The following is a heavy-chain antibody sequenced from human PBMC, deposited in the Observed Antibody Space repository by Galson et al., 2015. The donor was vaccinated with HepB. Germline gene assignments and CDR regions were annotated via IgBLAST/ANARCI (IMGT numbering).Heavy chain of an antibody. V-gene: IGHV1-46*01. D-gene: IGHD3-3*01. CDR2: INPSGGST. Sequence: SVKVSCKASGYTFTSYYMHWVRQAPGQGLEWMGIINPSGGSTSYAQKFQGRVTMTRDTSTSTVYMELSSLRSEDTAVYYCARDDFWSGYYEEWNWFDPWGQGTLVTVSS. J-gene: IGHJ5*02. CDR3: ARDDFWSGYYEEWNWFDP. CDR1: GYTFTSYY.